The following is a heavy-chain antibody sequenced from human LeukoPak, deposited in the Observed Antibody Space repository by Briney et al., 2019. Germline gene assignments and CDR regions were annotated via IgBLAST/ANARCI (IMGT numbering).Heavy chain of an antibody. V-gene: IGHV3-23*01. Sequence: GGSLRLSCAASGFTFSSYAMSWVRQAPGKGLEWVSAISGSGDSTYYADSVKGRFTISRDNSKNTLYLQMNSLRAEDTAVYFCAKGVLTVTLTLLDYWGQGTLVTVSS. CDR2: ISGSGDST. CDR3: AKGVLTVTLTLLDY. CDR1: GFTFSSYA. J-gene: IGHJ4*02. D-gene: IGHD4-17*01.